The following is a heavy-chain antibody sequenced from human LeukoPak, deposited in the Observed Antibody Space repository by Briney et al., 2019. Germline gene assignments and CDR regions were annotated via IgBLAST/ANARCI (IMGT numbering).Heavy chain of an antibody. CDR3: ARPSSGFHF. D-gene: IGHD3-22*01. CDR2: IRTIVDSYAT. J-gene: IGHJ4*02. CDR1: GSIFSDFA. V-gene: IGHV3-73*01. Sequence: PGGSLKLSCAASGSIFSDFAMHWVRQASGKGLEGVGRIRTIVDSYATTYAASVKGRFTVPRDDSKNTPYLEMNSLKSEDTAVYYCARPSSGFHFWGQGTLVTVSS.